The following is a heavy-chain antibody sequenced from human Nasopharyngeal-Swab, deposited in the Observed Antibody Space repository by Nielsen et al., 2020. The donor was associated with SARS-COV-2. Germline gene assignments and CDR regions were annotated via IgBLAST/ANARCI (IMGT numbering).Heavy chain of an antibody. CDR3: ARRPALGYCSGGSCQREYYFDY. V-gene: IGHV1-69*02. Sequence: SVKVSCKASGYTFTGYYMHWVRQAPGQGLEWMGRIIPILGIANYAQKFQGRVTITADKSTSTAYMELSSLRSEDTAVYYCARRPALGYCSGGSCQREYYFDYWGQGTLVTVSS. D-gene: IGHD2-15*01. J-gene: IGHJ4*02. CDR2: IIPILGIA. CDR1: GYTFTGYY.